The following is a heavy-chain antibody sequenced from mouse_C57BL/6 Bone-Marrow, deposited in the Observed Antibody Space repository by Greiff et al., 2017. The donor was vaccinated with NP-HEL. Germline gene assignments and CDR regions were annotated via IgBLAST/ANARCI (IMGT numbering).Heavy chain of an antibody. CDR1: GYTFTSYW. D-gene: IGHD1-1*01. Sequence: QVHVKQPGAELVKPGASVKLSCKASGYTFTSYWMHWVKQRPGRGLEWIGRIDPNSGGTKYNEKFKSKATLTVDKPSSTAYMQLSSLTSEDSAVYYGARSATVVATLHYFDYWGQGTTLTVSS. J-gene: IGHJ2*01. CDR3: ARSATVVATLHYFDY. CDR2: IDPNSGGT. V-gene: IGHV1-72*01.